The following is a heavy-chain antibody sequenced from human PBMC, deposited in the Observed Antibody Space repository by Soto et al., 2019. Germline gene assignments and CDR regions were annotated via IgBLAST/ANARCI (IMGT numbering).Heavy chain of an antibody. Sequence: QVQLVQSGPEVNKPGSSVRVSCTASGGTFSSYTINWVRQVPGQGPEWMGRSIPMLGMSNYAQKFQGRVMMIADKSTNTVYMELSSLRSEDTAIYYCATNYGSGSAHFDYWGQGTLVTVSS. D-gene: IGHD3-10*01. CDR3: ATNYGSGSAHFDY. CDR2: SIPMLGMS. CDR1: GGTFSSYT. J-gene: IGHJ4*02. V-gene: IGHV1-69*02.